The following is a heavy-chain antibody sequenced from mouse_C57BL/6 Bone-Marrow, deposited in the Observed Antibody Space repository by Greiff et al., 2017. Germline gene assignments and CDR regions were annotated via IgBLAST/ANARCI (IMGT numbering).Heavy chain of an antibody. Sequence: VQLKESGAELVRPGASVKLSCTASGFNIKDDYMHWVKQRPEQGLEWIGWIDPENGDTEYASKFQGKATITADTSSNTAYLQLSSLTSEDTAVYYCTRSISNLYYFDYWGQGTTLTVSS. CDR3: TRSISNLYYFDY. J-gene: IGHJ2*01. CDR2: IDPENGDT. V-gene: IGHV14-4*01. CDR1: GFNIKDDY. D-gene: IGHD2-5*01.